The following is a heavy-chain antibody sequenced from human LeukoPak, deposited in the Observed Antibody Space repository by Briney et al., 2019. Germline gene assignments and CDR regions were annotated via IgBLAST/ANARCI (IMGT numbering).Heavy chain of an antibody. J-gene: IGHJ6*02. CDR3: ARAATPGTWFFGMDV. D-gene: IGHD2-15*01. V-gene: IGHV3-66*01. CDR2: IYSGGTS. Sequence: GGSLRLSCAASGFTVSSNYMSWVRQAPGKGLEWVSVIYSGGTSYYADSVKGRFAISRDNSKNTLYLQMNSLRAEDTAVYYCARAATPGTWFFGMDVWGQGTTVTVSS. CDR1: GFTVSSNY.